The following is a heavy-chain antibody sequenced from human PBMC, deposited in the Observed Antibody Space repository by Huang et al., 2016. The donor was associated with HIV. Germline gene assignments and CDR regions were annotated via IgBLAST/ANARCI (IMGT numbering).Heavy chain of an antibody. V-gene: IGHV1-69*10. CDR1: GGSFNSLA. CDR3: AREGQTWYGKPIAAFEI. CDR2: IVPLLSWT. D-gene: IGHD6-13*01. Sequence: VQLVQSGAEVKRPGTSVKISCKASGGSFNSLAFNWVRRAPGQGLQYMGGIVPLLSWTNYAEKCRGRLSSSADKSTSTVFMELRGLTSEDTAVFFCAREGQTWYGKPIAAFEIWGQGTSVIVSP. J-gene: IGHJ3*02.